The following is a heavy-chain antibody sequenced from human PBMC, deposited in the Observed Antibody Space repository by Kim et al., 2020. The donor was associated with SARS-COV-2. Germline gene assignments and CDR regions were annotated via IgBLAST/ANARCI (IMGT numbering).Heavy chain of an antibody. CDR3: ARDGTTRNGGYYFDY. V-gene: IGHV1-3*01. Sequence: QKFQGRVTITGDTSASTAFMELSSLTSEDTAIYYCARDGTTRNGGYYFDYWGQGALVTVSS. J-gene: IGHJ4*01. D-gene: IGHD1-1*01.